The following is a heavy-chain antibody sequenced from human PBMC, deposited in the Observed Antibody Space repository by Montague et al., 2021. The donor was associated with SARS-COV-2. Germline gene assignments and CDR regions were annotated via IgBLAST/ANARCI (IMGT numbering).Heavy chain of an antibody. Sequence: SETLSLTCSVSGYSISSGCFWGWIRQPPGKGLEWIGAIYHGGFTXXNPSLKSRLTMSLDTSKNQFSLRLSSVTAADTAIYYCARAYCGGDCNYLYIWFDSWGQGALVTVSS. J-gene: IGHJ5*01. CDR1: GYSISSGCF. CDR3: ARAYCGGDCNYLYIWFDS. D-gene: IGHD2-21*01. V-gene: IGHV4-38-2*02. CDR2: IYHGGFT.